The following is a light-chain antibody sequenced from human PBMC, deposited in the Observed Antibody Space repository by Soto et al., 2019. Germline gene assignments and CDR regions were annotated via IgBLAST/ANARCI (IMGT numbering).Light chain of an antibody. CDR1: ESIGSF. CDR2: KAY. Sequence: DIQMTQSPSTLSASLGDRVTITCRASESIGSFLAWYQQKAGKAAKLLIYKAYTLQIEVPSRFSGSGSGTDFTLTINGLQPDDFATYYCQEYVSYSALAFGGGPKVEIK. CDR3: QEYVSYSALA. V-gene: IGKV1-5*03. J-gene: IGKJ4*01.